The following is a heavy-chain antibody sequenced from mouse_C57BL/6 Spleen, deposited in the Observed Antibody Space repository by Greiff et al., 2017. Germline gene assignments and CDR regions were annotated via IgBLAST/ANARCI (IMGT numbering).Heavy chain of an antibody. V-gene: IGHV2-6-1*01. D-gene: IGHD1-3*01. Sequence: VQLMESGPGLVAPSQSLSITCTVSGFSLTSYGVHWVRQPPVKGLEWLVVIWSSGSTTYNSALKSRLTISQDNTKSQVFLKMNSLQTDDTAMYYCARQPADNLVYYTMDYWGQGTSVTVSS. CDR2: IWSSGST. CDR3: ARQPADNLVYYTMDY. J-gene: IGHJ4*01. CDR1: GFSLTSYG.